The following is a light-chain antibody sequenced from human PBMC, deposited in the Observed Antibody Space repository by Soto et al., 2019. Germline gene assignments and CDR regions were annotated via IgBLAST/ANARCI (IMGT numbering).Light chain of an antibody. CDR2: LNSDGSH. CDR3: QTWGTGLGV. Sequence: QSVLTQSPSASASLGASVKLTCTLSSGHSSYAIAWHQQQPEKGPRYLMKLNSDGSHSKGDGIPDRFSGSSSGAERYLTISSLQSEDEADYYCQTWGTGLGVFGGGPKLTVL. CDR1: SGHSSYA. V-gene: IGLV4-69*01. J-gene: IGLJ2*01.